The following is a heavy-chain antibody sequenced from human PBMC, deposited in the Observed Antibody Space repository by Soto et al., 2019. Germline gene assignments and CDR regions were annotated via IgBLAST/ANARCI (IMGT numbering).Heavy chain of an antibody. V-gene: IGHV4-4*07. D-gene: IGHD6-13*01. Sequence: SETLSLTCIVSGGSISEKYWNWVRQPPGKGLEWIGLIFANGHTDYNPSLKSRVTMSVDASKNQFSLRLTSMTAADTAVYYCVARLAASGLNWLHPCGRGTMVTVYS. CDR3: VARLAASGLNWLHP. J-gene: IGHJ5*02. CDR1: GGSISEKY. CDR2: IFANGHT.